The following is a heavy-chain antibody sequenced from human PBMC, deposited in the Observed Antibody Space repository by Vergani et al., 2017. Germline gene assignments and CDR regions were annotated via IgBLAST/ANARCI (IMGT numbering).Heavy chain of an antibody. Sequence: EVQLVESGGGLVQPGGSLRLSCAACGFTFSSYDMHWVRQATGKGLEWVSHIYSGDETYYADSVKGRVTISRDTSKNTLHLQINNLRVEDTAVYYCARGNYYGSGTYVDPWGQGTLVTVSS. CDR1: GFTFSSYD. V-gene: IGHV3-66*02. J-gene: IGHJ5*02. CDR2: IYSGDET. D-gene: IGHD3-10*01. CDR3: ARGNYYGSGTYVDP.